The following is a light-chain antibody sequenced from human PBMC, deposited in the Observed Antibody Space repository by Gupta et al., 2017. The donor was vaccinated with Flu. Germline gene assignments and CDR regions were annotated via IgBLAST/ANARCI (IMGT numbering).Light chain of an antibody. Sequence: IVLTQSPATLSLSPGDRATLSRRASQSVTSYLSWYQQKPGQAPRLLIYDASNSATGIPARFSGSGSGTDFTLTISSLEPEDFAVYYCQQRSNRPPWTFGQGTKVEIK. CDR2: DAS. CDR1: QSVTSY. J-gene: IGKJ1*01. CDR3: QQRSNRPPWT. V-gene: IGKV3-11*01.